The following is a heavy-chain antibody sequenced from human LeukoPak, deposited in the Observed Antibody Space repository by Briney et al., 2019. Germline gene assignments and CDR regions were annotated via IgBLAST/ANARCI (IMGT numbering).Heavy chain of an antibody. D-gene: IGHD6-19*01. CDR1: GGSISSYY. J-gene: IGHJ4*02. Sequence: SETLSLTCTVSGGSISSYYWSWIRQPPGKGLEWIGYIYYSGSTNYNPSLKSRVTISVDTSKNQFSLKPSSVTAADTAVYYCARVRYSSGWYYFGYWGQGTLVTVSS. V-gene: IGHV4-59*01. CDR3: ARVRYSSGWYYFGY. CDR2: IYYSGST.